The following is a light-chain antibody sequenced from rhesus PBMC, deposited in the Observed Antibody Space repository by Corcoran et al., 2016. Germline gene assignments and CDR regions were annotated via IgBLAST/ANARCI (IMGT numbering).Light chain of an antibody. J-gene: IGKJ4*01. V-gene: IGKV1-38*01. CDR3: QQYNSLPLT. CDR1: QGISSY. Sequence: DIQLTQSPSSLSASVGDRVTITCRASQGISSYLAWYQQKSGKAPKLLIYDASNLQSGVPSRLSGSGSGTEYTLTISSLQPEDFATYYCQQYNSLPLTFGGGTKVELK. CDR2: DAS.